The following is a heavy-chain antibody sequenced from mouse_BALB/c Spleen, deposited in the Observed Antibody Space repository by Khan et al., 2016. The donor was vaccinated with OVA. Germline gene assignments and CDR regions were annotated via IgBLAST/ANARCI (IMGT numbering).Heavy chain of an antibody. Sequence: VQLKESGVELVKPGASVKLSCTASGFNIKDTYIHWVKQRPEQGLEWSGRIDPANGDTKCDPKFQGKATLRSDTSSNTAYLQLSSLTSEDTTVYYCGRFFSPVYGSGWFAYWGQGTLVTVSA. CDR1: GFNIKDTY. CDR3: GRFFSPVYGSGWFAY. D-gene: IGHD1-1*01. J-gene: IGHJ3*01. V-gene: IGHV14-3*02. CDR2: IDPANGDT.